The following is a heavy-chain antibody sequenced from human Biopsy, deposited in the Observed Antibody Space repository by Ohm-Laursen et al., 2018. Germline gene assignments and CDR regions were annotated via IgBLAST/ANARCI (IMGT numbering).Heavy chain of an antibody. D-gene: IGHD2/OR15-2a*01. Sequence: SDTLSLTWTVSGGSISSDYWSWIRQTPGKGLEWIGYIYYSGSTNYNPSFKSRVTISVDTSKNQFSLRLNSVTAADTAVYYCARATNSTGWPYYYFYGMDVWGQGITVTVSS. J-gene: IGHJ6*02. CDR2: IYYSGST. V-gene: IGHV4-59*07. CDR3: ARATNSTGWPYYYFYGMDV. CDR1: GGSISSDY.